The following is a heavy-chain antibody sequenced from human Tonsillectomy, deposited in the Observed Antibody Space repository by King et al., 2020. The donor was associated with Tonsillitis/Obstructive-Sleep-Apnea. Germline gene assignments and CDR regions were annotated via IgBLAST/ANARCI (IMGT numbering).Heavy chain of an antibody. J-gene: IGHJ4*02. CDR2: ISYDGSNK. D-gene: IGHD2-15*01. CDR1: GFTFSSYA. V-gene: IGHV3-30*04. Sequence: LVESGGGVVQPGKSLRLSCAVSGFTFSSYAMHWVRQAPGKGLEWVAVISYDGSNKYYADSVKGRFTISRDNSKNTLYVQMNSLRAEDTAVYYCARDLSYCSVLNCYSGGFDYWGQGTLVTVSS. CDR3: ARDLSYCSVLNCYSGGFDY.